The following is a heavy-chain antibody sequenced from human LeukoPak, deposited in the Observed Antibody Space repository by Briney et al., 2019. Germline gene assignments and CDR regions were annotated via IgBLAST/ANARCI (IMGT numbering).Heavy chain of an antibody. D-gene: IGHD1-26*01. V-gene: IGHV4-34*01. J-gene: IGHJ1*01. Sequence: PSETLSLTCAVYGGSFSGYYRSWIRQPPGKGLEWIGEINHSGSTNYNPSLKSRVTISVDTSKNQFSLKLSSVTAADTAVYYCARPRIVGAPGYFQHWGQGTPVTVSS. CDR2: INHSGST. CDR1: GGSFSGYY. CDR3: ARPRIVGAPGYFQH.